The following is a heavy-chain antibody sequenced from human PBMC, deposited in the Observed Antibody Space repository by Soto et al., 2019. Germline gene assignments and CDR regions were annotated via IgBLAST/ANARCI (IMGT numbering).Heavy chain of an antibody. CDR3: ARSYCSSTSCFVGWFDP. J-gene: IGHJ5*02. Sequence: SEALSLTCTVSGGSISSGDYYWSWIRQPPGKGLEWIGYIYYSGSTYYNPSLKSRVTISVDTSKNQFSLKLSSVTAADTAVYYCARSYCSSTSCFVGWFDPWGQGTLVTVSS. CDR1: GGSISSGDYY. V-gene: IGHV4-30-4*01. D-gene: IGHD2-2*01. CDR2: IYYSGST.